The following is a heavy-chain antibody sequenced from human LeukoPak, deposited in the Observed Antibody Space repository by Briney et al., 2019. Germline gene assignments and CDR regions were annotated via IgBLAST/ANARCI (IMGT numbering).Heavy chain of an antibody. Sequence: GGSLRLSCAASGFTFSSYWMTWVRQAPGKGLEWVSTISSGGSTYYPDSMKGRFTISRDNSKNTLYLQMNSLRGEDTAVYYCAKGGVMGARETDYWGQGTLVTVSS. J-gene: IGHJ4*02. D-gene: IGHD2-8*01. V-gene: IGHV3-23*01. CDR2: ISSGGST. CDR1: GFTFSSYW. CDR3: AKGGVMGARETDY.